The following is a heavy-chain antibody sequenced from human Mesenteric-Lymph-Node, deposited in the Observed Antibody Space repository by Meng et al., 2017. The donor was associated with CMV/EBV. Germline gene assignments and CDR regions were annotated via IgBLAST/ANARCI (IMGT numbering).Heavy chain of an antibody. D-gene: IGHD6-13*01. J-gene: IGHJ5*02. CDR3: ARNGDSSSYNWFDP. CDR2: IYHSGNT. Sequence: SETLSLTCAVYGGSFSGYYWSWIRQPPGKGLEWIGNIYHSGNTYYNPSLKSRVTISADTSRNQFSLKLSSVTAADTAVYFCARNGDSSSYNWFDPWGQGTMVTVSS. CDR1: GGSFSGYY. V-gene: IGHV4-34*01.